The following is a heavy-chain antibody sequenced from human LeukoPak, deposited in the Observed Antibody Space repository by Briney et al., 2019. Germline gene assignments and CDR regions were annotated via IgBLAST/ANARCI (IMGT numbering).Heavy chain of an antibody. D-gene: IGHD2-2*01. CDR1: GFTFSSYA. V-gene: IGHV3-23*01. CDR2: ISGSGGST. CDR3: AKDSIVVVPAARPPDY. Sequence: PGGSLRLSCAASGFTFSSYAMSWVRQAPGKGLEWVSAISGSGGSTYYADSVKGRFTISRDNSKNTLYPQMNSLRAEDTAVYYCAKDSIVVVPAARPPDYWGQGTLVTVSS. J-gene: IGHJ4*02.